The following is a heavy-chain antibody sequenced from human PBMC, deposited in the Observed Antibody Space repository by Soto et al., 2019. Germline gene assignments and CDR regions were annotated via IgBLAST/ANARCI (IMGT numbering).Heavy chain of an antibody. CDR1: GYTFTSYG. Sequence: QVKLVQSGAEVKKPGPSVKVSCKASGYTFTSYGISWVRQAPAQGLEWMGWISAYNGNTNSAQKLQVRVTMTTDTSTSRASVQLRSLRSDDTAVYYCARAPTPVVTRYNWFDPWGQGTVVTVAS. CDR2: ISAYNGNT. J-gene: IGHJ5*02. CDR3: ARAPTPVVTRYNWFDP. D-gene: IGHD2-21*02. V-gene: IGHV1-18*01.